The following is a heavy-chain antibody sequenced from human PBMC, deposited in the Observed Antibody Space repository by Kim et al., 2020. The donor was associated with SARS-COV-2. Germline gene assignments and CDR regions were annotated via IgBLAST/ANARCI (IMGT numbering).Heavy chain of an antibody. CDR2: IYWDDDK. Sequence: SGPTLVKPTQTLTLTCTFSGFSLTTSGVGVGWIRQPPGKALEWLALIYWDDDKGYSPSLKIRLTITKDTSKNQVVLTITNMDPVDTATYYCVHSSGYGVPFDYWGQGTLVTVSS. CDR1: GFSLTTSGVG. D-gene: IGHD3-22*01. CDR3: VHSSGYGVPFDY. V-gene: IGHV2-5*02. J-gene: IGHJ4*02.